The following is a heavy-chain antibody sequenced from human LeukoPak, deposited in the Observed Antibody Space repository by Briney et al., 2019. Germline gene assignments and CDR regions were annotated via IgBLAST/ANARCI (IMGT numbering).Heavy chain of an antibody. D-gene: IGHD3-22*01. V-gene: IGHV4-39*01. J-gene: IGHJ5*01. CDR3: ARHGIDNYDTGAYSNWFDP. Sequence: SESLSLTCSVYGDSMSSSSFYWGWIRQPPGKGLEWIASIYDSGNNFYNPSLKSRVTISVDKLRNRFSLKLASVTAADTAVYYCARHGIDNYDTGAYSNWFDPWGQGTLV. CDR2: IYDSGNN. CDR1: GDSMSSSSFY.